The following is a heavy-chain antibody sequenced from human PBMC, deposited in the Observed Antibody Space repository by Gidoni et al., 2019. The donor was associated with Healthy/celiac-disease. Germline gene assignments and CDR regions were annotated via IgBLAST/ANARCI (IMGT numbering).Heavy chain of an antibody. CDR3: AREGGSYYYDSSGYYYGNYFDY. CDR1: GGSISRGGYY. V-gene: IGHV4-31*03. CDR2: IYYSGST. D-gene: IGHD3-22*01. Sequence: QVQLQESGPGLVKPSQTLSLTCTVSGGSISRGGYYWSWIRQHPGKGLEWIGYIYYSGSTYYNPSLKSRVTISVDTSKNQFSLKLSSVTAADTAVYYCAREGGSYYYDSSGYYYGNYFDYWGQGTLVTVSS. J-gene: IGHJ4*02.